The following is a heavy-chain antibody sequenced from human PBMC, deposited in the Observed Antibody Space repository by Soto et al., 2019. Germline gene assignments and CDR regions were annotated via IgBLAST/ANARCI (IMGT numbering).Heavy chain of an antibody. J-gene: IGHJ4*02. D-gene: IGHD3-10*01. CDR3: TRHVYGSGSYPSFDY. Sequence: SETLSLTCTVSGGSISSYYLSWIRQPPGKGLEWIGYIYYSGSTNYNPSLKSRVTISVDTSKNQFSLKLSSVTAADTAVYYCTRHVYGSGSYPSFDYWGQGTLVTVSS. CDR2: IYYSGST. CDR1: GGSISSYY. V-gene: IGHV4-59*08.